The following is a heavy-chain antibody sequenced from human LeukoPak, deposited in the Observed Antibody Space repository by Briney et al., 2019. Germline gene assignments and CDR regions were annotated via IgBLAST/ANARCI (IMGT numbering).Heavy chain of an antibody. CDR3: ARAGVWDSSDTSGYHNGAFDI. CDR2: IKPNSGGT. Sequence: ASVKVSCKASGYTFTDYYMHWVRQAPGQGLEWMGRIKPNSGGTNYGQKFQGRVTMTRDTSISIAYMELSNLRSDDTAVYYCARAGVWDSSDTSGYHNGAFDIWGQGTMVTVSS. V-gene: IGHV1-2*06. D-gene: IGHD3-22*01. J-gene: IGHJ3*02. CDR1: GYTFTDYY.